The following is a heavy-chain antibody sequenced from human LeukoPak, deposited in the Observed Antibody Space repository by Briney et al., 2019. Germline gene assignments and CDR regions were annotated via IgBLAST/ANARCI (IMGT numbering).Heavy chain of an antibody. V-gene: IGHV1-2*02. CDR3: AVAVAGTFLFDY. J-gene: IGHJ4*02. Sequence: ASVKVSCKASGHTFTGYYMHWVRQAPGQGLEWMGWINPNSGGTNYAQKFQGRVTMTRDTSISTAYMELSRLRSDDTAVYYCAVAVAGTFLFDYWGQGTLVTVSS. D-gene: IGHD6-19*01. CDR2: INPNSGGT. CDR1: GHTFTGYY.